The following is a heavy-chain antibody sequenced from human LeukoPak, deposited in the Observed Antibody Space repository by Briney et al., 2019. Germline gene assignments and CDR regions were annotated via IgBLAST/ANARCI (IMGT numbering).Heavy chain of an antibody. Sequence: PSETLSLTCTVSGGSISSYYWSWIRQPAGKGLERIGRIYSSGGTNYNPSLKSRVTMSVDTSKNQFSLKLTSVTAADTAVYYCATTYSSSWNDAFDIWGQGTMVTVSS. CDR3: ATTYSSSWNDAFDI. D-gene: IGHD6-13*01. CDR2: IYSSGGT. CDR1: GGSISSYY. J-gene: IGHJ3*02. V-gene: IGHV4-4*07.